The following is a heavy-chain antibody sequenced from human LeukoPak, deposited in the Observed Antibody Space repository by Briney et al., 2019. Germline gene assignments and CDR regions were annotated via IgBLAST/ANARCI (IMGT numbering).Heavy chain of an antibody. V-gene: IGHV3-15*01. D-gene: IGHD3-22*01. Sequence: GGSLRLSCAASGFTFSNAWMSWVRQAPGKGLEWVGRIKSKTDGGTTDYAAPVKGRFTISRDDSKNTLYLQMNSLKTEDTAVYYCTTGPYYYDSSDQRVGAFDIWGQGTMVTVSS. J-gene: IGHJ3*02. CDR1: GFTFSNAW. CDR2: IKSKTDGGTT. CDR3: TTGPYYYDSSDQRVGAFDI.